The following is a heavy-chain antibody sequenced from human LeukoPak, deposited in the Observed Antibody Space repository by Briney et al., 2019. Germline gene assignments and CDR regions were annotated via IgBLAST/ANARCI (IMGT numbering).Heavy chain of an antibody. CDR1: GYTFTNYT. Sequence: ASVKVSCKASGYTFTNYTLNWVRQAPGQGLEWMGIINPSGGSTSYAQKFQGRVTMTRDTSTSTVYMELSSLRSEDTAVYYCARDRALDYWGQGTLVTVSS. D-gene: IGHD3-10*01. J-gene: IGHJ4*02. V-gene: IGHV1-46*01. CDR3: ARDRALDY. CDR2: INPSGGST.